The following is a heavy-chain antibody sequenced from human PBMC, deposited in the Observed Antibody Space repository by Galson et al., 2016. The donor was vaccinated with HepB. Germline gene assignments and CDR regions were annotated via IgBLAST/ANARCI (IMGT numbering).Heavy chain of an antibody. J-gene: IGHJ2*01. V-gene: IGHV3-7*04. CDR1: GFTLGNYW. CDR3: TRNFDL. Sequence: SLRLSCAASGFTLGNYWMNWARQAPGKGLEWLANIKKDGSEINYVDSVKGRFTISRDNAKNSLCLQMNSLRAEDTALYYCTRNFDLWGRGTQVTVSS. CDR2: IKKDGSEI.